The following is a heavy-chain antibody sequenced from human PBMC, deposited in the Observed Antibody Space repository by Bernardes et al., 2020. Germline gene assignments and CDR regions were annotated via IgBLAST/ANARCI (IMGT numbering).Heavy chain of an antibody. Sequence: SGTTLLKPTQTLTLTCTFSGFSLSTSGMRVSWIRQPPGKALEWLARIDWDDDKFYSTSLKTRLTISKDTSKNQVVLTMTNMDPVDTATYYCARTYYDILTGYSYGMDVWGQGTTVTVSS. CDR3: ARTYYDILTGYSYGMDV. D-gene: IGHD3-9*01. V-gene: IGHV2-70*04. CDR2: IDWDDDK. CDR1: GFSLSTSGMR. J-gene: IGHJ6*02.